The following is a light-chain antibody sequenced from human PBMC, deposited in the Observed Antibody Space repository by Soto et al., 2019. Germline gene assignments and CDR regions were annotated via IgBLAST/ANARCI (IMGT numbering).Light chain of an antibody. CDR3: ATWDDSLNGLV. V-gene: IGLV1-44*01. CDR2: SNN. Sequence: QSVLTQPPSASGTPGQRVTISCSGSSSNIGSNAVSWYQQLPGTAPKVLIYSNNQRPSGVPDRFSGSKSGTSASLAISGLQSEDDADYYCATWDDSLNGLVFGGGTQLTVL. J-gene: IGLJ3*02. CDR1: SSNIGSNA.